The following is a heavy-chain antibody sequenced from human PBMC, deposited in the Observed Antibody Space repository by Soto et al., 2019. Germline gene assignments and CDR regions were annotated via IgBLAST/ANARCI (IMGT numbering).Heavy chain of an antibody. J-gene: IGHJ3*02. Sequence: GGSLRLSCAAFGFTFDDYAMHWVRQAPGKGLEWVSGISWNSGSIGYADSVKGRFTISRDNAKNSLYLQMNSLRAEDTALYYCATARGYYGSGTLIIWGQGTMVTVSS. CDR2: ISWNSGSI. CDR3: ATARGYYGSGTLII. CDR1: GFTFDDYA. V-gene: IGHV3-9*01. D-gene: IGHD3-10*01.